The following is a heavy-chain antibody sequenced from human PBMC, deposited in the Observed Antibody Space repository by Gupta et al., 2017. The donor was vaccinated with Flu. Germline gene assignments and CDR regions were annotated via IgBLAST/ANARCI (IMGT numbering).Heavy chain of an antibody. Sequence: QVQLVESGGGLVKPGGSLRLSCAASGFTFSDYYMNWIRQAPGKGLEWVAYISGSGSTTYYADSVKGRFTISRDNAKKSVYLQMNSLRAEDTAVYYCARDFGLRILEWFFDYWGQGALVTVSS. CDR2: ISGSGSTT. D-gene: IGHD3-3*01. CDR1: GFTFSDYY. CDR3: ARDFGLRILEWFFDY. J-gene: IGHJ4*02. V-gene: IGHV3-11*01.